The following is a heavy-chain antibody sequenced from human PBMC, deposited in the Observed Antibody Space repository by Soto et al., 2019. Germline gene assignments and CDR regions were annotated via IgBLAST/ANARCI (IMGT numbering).Heavy chain of an antibody. CDR3: ARDFVPYYDFWSGYGDWFDP. CDR2: ISAYNGNT. J-gene: IGHJ5*02. V-gene: IGHV1-18*01. CDR1: RYTLTSYG. Sequence: APGEVSRQGSRYTLTSYGISWVRQAPGQRLEVMGWISAYNGNTNYAQKLQGRVTMTTDTSTSTAYMEPRSLRSDDTAVYYCARDFVPYYDFWSGYGDWFDPWGQGTLVTVSS. D-gene: IGHD3-3*01.